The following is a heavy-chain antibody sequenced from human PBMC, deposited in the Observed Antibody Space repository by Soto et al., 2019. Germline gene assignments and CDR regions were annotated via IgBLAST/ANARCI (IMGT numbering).Heavy chain of an antibody. D-gene: IGHD3-10*01. V-gene: IGHV4-39*01. CDR2: IYYSGST. CDR1: GGSISSSSYY. CDR3: ARQAPNYYGSGSYYPDY. Sequence: KPSETLSLTCTVSGGSISSSSYYWGWIRQPPGKGLEWIGSIYYSGSTYYNPSLKSRVTISVDTSKNQFSLKLSSVTAADTAVYYCARQAPNYYGSGSYYPDYWGQGTLVTVSS. J-gene: IGHJ4*02.